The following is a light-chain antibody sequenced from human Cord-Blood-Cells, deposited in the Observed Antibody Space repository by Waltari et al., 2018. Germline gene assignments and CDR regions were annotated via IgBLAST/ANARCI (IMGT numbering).Light chain of an antibody. J-gene: IGKJ2*01. V-gene: IGKV1-NL1*01. CDR3: QQYYSTPYT. CDR2: AAS. CDR1: QGISNS. Sequence: DIQMTQSPSSLSASVGDRVTITCRASQGISNSLAWYQQKPGKAPKLLLYAASRLESGVPSRFSGSGAGTDYTLTSSSLQPEDFATYDCQQYYSTPYTFGQGTKLEIK.